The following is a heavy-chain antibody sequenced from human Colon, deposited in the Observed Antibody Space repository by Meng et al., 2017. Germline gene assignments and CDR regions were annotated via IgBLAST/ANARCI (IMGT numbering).Heavy chain of an antibody. CDR3: ARTIYSSSVDY. CDR2: IDRSGTT. CDR1: GYSISTAYY. V-gene: IGHV4-38-2*01. D-gene: IGHD3-22*01. J-gene: IGHJ4*02. Sequence: VHLLVSGPGLVKPSETLSLTCSVSGYSISTAYYWGWIWQTPGKGLEWIASIDRSGTTYYNPSLESRVTISVDTSKNHFSLRLNSVTAADTAVYFCARTIYSSSVDYWGQGTLVTVSS.